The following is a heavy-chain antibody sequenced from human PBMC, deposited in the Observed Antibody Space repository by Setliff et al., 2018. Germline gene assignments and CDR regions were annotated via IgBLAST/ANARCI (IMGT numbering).Heavy chain of an antibody. V-gene: IGHV4-34*01. CDR3: ARTRYGLGGRPY. CDR1: GGSFSDYY. CDR2: INHSGST. J-gene: IGHJ4*02. Sequence: SETLSLTCAVYGGSFSDYYWSWIRQSPGKGLEWIGEINHSGSTNYNPSLKSRVTISLDTPKNQFSLRLSSVTAADTAVYYCARTRYGLGGRPYWGQGTLVTVSS. D-gene: IGHD2-15*01.